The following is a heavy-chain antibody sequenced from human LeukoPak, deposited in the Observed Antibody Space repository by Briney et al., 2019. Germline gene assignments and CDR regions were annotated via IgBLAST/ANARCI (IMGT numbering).Heavy chain of an antibody. V-gene: IGHV4-4*02. Sequence: SETLPLTCAVSGGSISTTHWWTWVRQFPGKGLEWIGEIHHSGANNNNLSLKSHVTISVDKSKNHFALKMSSVTAADTAVYYCARGHPRLRSFDIWGRGTMVTVSS. CDR3: ARGHPRLRSFDI. CDR1: GGSISTTHW. CDR2: IHHSGAN. J-gene: IGHJ3*02.